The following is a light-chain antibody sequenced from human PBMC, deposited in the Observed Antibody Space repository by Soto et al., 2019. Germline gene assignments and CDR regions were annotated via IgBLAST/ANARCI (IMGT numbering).Light chain of an antibody. J-gene: IGLJ1*01. V-gene: IGLV2-8*01. CDR3: ISYAGSNTSYV. CDR1: SSDVGGYNY. CDR2: EVS. Sequence: QSALTQPPSASGSPGQSVTISCTGTSSDVGGYNYVSWYQQHPGKAPKLMIYEVSKRPSGVPDRFSGSKSGNTASLTVSGLQAEDGADYYCISYAGSNTSYVFGTGTKLTVL.